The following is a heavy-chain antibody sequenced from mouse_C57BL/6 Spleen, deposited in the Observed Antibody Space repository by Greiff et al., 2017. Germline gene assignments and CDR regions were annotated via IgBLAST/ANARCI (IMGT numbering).Heavy chain of an antibody. CDR1: GYSFTGYY. Sequence: EVQRVESGPELVKPGASVKISCKASGYSFTGYYMNWVKQSPEKSLEWIGEINPSTGGTTYNQKFKAKATLTVDTSSSTAYMQLKSLTSEDSAVYYCARSRVYDGNYDAMDYWGQVTSVTVSS. CDR3: ARSRVYDGNYDAMDY. J-gene: IGHJ4*01. D-gene: IGHD2-3*01. CDR2: INPSTGGT. V-gene: IGHV1-42*01.